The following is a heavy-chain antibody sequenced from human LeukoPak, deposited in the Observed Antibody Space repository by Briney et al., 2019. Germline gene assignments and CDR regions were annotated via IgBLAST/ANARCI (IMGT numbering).Heavy chain of an antibody. J-gene: IGHJ4*02. Sequence: SETLSLTCTVSGGSISSYFWSWIRQPPGKGLEWIGYIHYSGITYYNPSLKSRVTISVDTSKNQFSLKLSSVTAADTAVYYCARNSGRSVAATPDFAYWGQGTLVTVSS. CDR2: IHYSGIT. CDR3: ARNSGRSVAATPDFAY. D-gene: IGHD6-19*01. V-gene: IGHV4-59*08. CDR1: GGSISSYF.